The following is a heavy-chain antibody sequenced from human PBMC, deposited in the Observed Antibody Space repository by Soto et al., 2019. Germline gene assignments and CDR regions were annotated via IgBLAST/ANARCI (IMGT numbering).Heavy chain of an antibody. Sequence: QITLKESGPTLVKPTQTLTLTCTFSGFSLSTSGVGVGWIRQPPGKSLEWLELIYWDGAKRYSPSLKSRLTITKDTSKTQVVLTMTNLDPVDTATDYCAPRASRGMYYWGQGTLVTVSS. D-gene: IGHD3-10*01. CDR1: GFSLSTSGVG. CDR3: APRASRGMYY. J-gene: IGHJ4*02. V-gene: IGHV2-5*02. CDR2: IYWDGAK.